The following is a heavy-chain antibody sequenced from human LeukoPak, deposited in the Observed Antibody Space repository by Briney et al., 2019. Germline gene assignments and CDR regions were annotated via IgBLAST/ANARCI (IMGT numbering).Heavy chain of an antibody. CDR2: IYPGDSDT. J-gene: IGHJ3*02. V-gene: IGHV5-51*01. D-gene: IGHD5-18*01. CDR3: ARRVVVDTAMADAFDI. Sequence: GESLKISCKGSGYSFTSYWIGWVRQMPGKGLEWMGIIYPGDSDTRYSPSFQGQVTISADKSISTAYLQWSSLKASDTAMYYCARRVVVDTAMADAFDIWGQGTMVTVSS. CDR1: GYSFTSYW.